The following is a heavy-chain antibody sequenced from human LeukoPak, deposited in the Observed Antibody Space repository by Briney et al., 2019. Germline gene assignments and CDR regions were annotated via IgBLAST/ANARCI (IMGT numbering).Heavy chain of an antibody. CDR2: IYTSGST. J-gene: IGHJ6*03. D-gene: IGHD5-24*01. V-gene: IGHV4-4*07. CDR1: GGSISSYY. Sequence: SETLSLTCTVSGGSISSYYWSWIRQPAGKGLEWIGRIYTSGSTNFNPSLKSRVTMSVDTSKNQVSLKLKSVTAADTAVYFCARDGYNSGYYFYYMDVWGKGTTVTVSS. CDR3: ARDGYNSGYYFYYMDV.